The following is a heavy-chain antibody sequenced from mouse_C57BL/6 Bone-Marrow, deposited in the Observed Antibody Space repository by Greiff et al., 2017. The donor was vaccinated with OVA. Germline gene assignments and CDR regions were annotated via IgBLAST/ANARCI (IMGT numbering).Heavy chain of an antibody. J-gene: IGHJ2*01. V-gene: IGHV1-26*01. Sequence: EVQLQQSGPELVKPGASVKISCKASGYTFTDYYMNWVKQSHGKSLEWIGDINPNNGGTSYNQKFKGKATLTVDKSSSTAYMELRSLTSEDSAVYYCARDGVTTVAWGQGTTLTVSS. CDR1: GYTFTDYY. CDR3: ARDGVTTVA. D-gene: IGHD1-1*01. CDR2: INPNNGGT.